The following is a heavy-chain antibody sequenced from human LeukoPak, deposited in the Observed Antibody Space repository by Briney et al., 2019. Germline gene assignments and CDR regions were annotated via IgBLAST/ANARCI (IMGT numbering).Heavy chain of an antibody. J-gene: IGHJ6*03. Sequence: TSETLSLTCTVSGGSISSYYWSWIRQPPGKGLEWIGYIYYSGSTNYNPSLKSRVTISVDTSKNQFSLKLSSVTAADTAVYYCARVGNNYYYYYMDVWGKGTTVTVSS. D-gene: IGHD4-23*01. CDR1: GGSISSYY. V-gene: IGHV4-59*01. CDR3: ARVGNNYYYYYMDV. CDR2: IYYSGST.